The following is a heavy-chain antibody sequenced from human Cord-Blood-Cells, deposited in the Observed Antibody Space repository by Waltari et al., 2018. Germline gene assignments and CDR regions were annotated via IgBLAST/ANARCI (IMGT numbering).Heavy chain of an antibody. J-gene: IGHJ2*01. CDR2: TYCRSKWYN. V-gene: IGHV6-1*01. D-gene: IGHD7-27*01. Sequence: QVQLQQSGPGLVKPSQTLSLTCAISGYSVASNSTAWNWIRPSPSRGLEWLGRTYCRSKWYNDYAVAVKSRITINPDTSKNQFSLQLNSVTPEDTAVYYCARGHTGDWYFDLWGRGTLVTVSS. CDR1: GYSVASNSTA. CDR3: ARGHTGDWYFDL.